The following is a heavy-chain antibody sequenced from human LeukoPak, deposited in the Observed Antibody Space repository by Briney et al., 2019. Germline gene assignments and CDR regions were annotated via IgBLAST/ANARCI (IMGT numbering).Heavy chain of an antibody. J-gene: IGHJ4*02. D-gene: IGHD5-24*01. Sequence: GGSLRLSCAASGFTFSDYYMSWIRQAPGKGLEWVSYITHTGSNIYYRDSVKGRFTPSRDNAKNSLYLQMNSLRAEDTAMYYCVRVATIRGRLDYWGQGTLVTVSS. CDR3: VRVATIRGRLDY. CDR1: GFTFSDYY. CDR2: ITHTGSNI. V-gene: IGHV3-11*01.